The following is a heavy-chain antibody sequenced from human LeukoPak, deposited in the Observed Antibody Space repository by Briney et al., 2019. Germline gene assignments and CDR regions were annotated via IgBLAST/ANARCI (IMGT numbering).Heavy chain of an antibody. Sequence: GGSVRLSCAASGFTVSDYHMNWVRQAPGKGLEWVSSVSGSGSDTQYAASVQGRFIISRDNSKNTLYLQMNSLRAEDTAVYYCAKDPNGDYIGTFEIWGHGTRVTVSS. V-gene: IGHV3-23*01. CDR2: VSGSGSDT. D-gene: IGHD4-17*01. CDR3: AKDPNGDYIGTFEI. CDR1: GFTVSDYH. J-gene: IGHJ3*02.